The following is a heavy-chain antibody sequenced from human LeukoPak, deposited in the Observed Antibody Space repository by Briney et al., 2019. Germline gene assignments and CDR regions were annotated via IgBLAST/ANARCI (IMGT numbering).Heavy chain of an antibody. Sequence: TGGSLRLSCAASGFMFSSYAMSWVRQAPGKGLEWVSGISGSGGSTFYADSVKSRFTTSRDNSKNTLYLQMNSLRADDTAVYFCAKSHGGGTDYYYYYGMDVWGQGTTVTVSS. D-gene: IGHD2-15*01. CDR1: GFMFSSYA. CDR2: ISGSGGST. CDR3: AKSHGGGTDYYYYYGMDV. V-gene: IGHV3-23*01. J-gene: IGHJ6*02.